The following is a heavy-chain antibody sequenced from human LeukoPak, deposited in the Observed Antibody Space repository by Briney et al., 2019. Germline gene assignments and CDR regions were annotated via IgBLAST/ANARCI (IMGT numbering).Heavy chain of an antibody. V-gene: IGHV4-39*07. CDR3: AIAPEYCRGTSCYVLLDP. CDR2: IYHRGSY. J-gene: IGHJ5*02. Sequence: SETLSLTCTVSGASISSNAHYWAWIRQSPGMGLVWIVSIYHRGSYYYNPFLKRRVTIVQDTSKRLFSLNLSSVAASETANYCCAIAPEYCRGTSCYVLLDPWGQGTLVTVSS. D-gene: IGHD2-2*01. CDR1: GASISSNAHY.